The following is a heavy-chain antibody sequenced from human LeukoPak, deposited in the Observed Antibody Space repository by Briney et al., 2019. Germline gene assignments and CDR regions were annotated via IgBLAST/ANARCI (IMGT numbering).Heavy chain of an antibody. Sequence: GGSLRLSCAASGFTFSSYSMNWVRQAPGKGLEWVSYISSSSSTIYYADSVKGRFTISRDNAKNSLYLQMNSLRAEDTAVYYCARAGVSNIVVVPAAMDYWGQGTLVTVSS. CDR1: GFTFSSYS. J-gene: IGHJ4*02. V-gene: IGHV3-48*01. CDR2: ISSSSSTI. CDR3: ARAGVSNIVVVPAAMDY. D-gene: IGHD2-2*01.